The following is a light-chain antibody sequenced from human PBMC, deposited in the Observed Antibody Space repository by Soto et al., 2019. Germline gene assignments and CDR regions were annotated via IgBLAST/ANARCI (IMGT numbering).Light chain of an antibody. Sequence: QSVLTQPPSVSAAPGQKVTISCSGSSSNIGNNYVSWYQQLPGTAPKLLIYDNNKRPSGIPDRFSGSKSGTSATLGITGLQSGDEADYYCGTWGSSLSYVFGTGTKV. CDR3: GTWGSSLSYV. V-gene: IGLV1-51*01. CDR2: DNN. J-gene: IGLJ1*01. CDR1: SSNIGNNY.